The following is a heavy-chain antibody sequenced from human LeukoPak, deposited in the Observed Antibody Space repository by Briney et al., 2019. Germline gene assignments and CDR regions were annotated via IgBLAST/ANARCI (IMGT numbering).Heavy chain of an antibody. V-gene: IGHV4-38-2*02. D-gene: IGHD1-7*01. Sequence: PSETLSLTCTVSGYSISSDYYWGWIRQPPGKGLEWIASFYHSGRTYYNPPLKSRVTISVDTSKNQFSLKLRSVTAADTAVYYCARDRGNYSFDYWGQGALVTVSS. J-gene: IGHJ4*02. CDR1: GYSISSDYY. CDR2: FYHSGRT. CDR3: ARDRGNYSFDY.